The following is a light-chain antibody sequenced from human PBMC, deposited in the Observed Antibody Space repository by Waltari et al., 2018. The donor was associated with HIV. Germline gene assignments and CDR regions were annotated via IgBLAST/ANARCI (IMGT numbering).Light chain of an antibody. V-gene: IGLV3-9*01. Sequence: SYDLTQPLSVSVAPGQTAKLTCEGNNVGNKDVHWYQQKPGQAPGVVMYAITYRPSAIPERFSGSNSGNTATLTITRAQAGDEAEYYCQVWDNTAAFFGGGTKLTVL. CDR1: NVGNKD. J-gene: IGLJ2*01. CDR3: QVWDNTAAF. CDR2: AIT.